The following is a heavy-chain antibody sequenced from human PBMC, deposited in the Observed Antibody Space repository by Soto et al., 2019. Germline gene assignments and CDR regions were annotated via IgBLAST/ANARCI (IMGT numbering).Heavy chain of an antibody. J-gene: IGHJ3*02. CDR2: ISGSGGST. CDR3: AKGLRHCSSTSCPVAFDI. Sequence: GGSLRLSCAASGFTFSSYAMSWVRQAPGKGLEWVSAISGSGGSTYYADSVKGRFTISRDNSKNTLYLQMNSLRAEDTAVYYCAKGLRHCSSTSCPVAFDIWGQGTMVTVSS. D-gene: IGHD2-2*01. CDR1: GFTFSSYA. V-gene: IGHV3-23*01.